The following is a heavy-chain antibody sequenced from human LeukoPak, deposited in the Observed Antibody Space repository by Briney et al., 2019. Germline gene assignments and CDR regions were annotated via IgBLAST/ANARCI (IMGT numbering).Heavy chain of an antibody. CDR2: IIPILGIA. CDR1: GGTFSSYA. J-gene: IGHJ4*02. CDR3: ARAEKQQLIYFDY. V-gene: IGHV1-69*04. Sequence: SVKVSCKASGGTFSSYAISWVRQAPGQGLEWMGRIIPILGIANYAQKFQGRVTITADKSTSTAYMELSSLRSEDTAVYYCARAEKQQLIYFDYWGQGTLVTVSS. D-gene: IGHD6-13*01.